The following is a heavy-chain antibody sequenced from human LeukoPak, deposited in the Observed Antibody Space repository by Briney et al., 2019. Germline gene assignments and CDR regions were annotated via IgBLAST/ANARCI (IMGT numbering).Heavy chain of an antibody. CDR3: VRGPYGSGISNWFDP. CDR1: GGSISSGSYY. D-gene: IGHD3-10*01. V-gene: IGHV4-61*02. Sequence: SETLSLAYTVSGGSISSGSYYWSWIRQPAGRGLEWIGRIYTSGSTNYNPSLKSRVTISVDTSKNQFSLKLSSVTAADTAVYYCVRGPYGSGISNWFDPWGQGTLVIVSS. CDR2: IYTSGST. J-gene: IGHJ5*02.